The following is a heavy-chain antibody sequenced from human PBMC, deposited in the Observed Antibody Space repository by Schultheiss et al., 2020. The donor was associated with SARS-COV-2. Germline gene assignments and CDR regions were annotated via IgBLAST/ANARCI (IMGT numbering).Heavy chain of an antibody. D-gene: IGHD3-16*01. CDR1: GGSVRSGSYY. Sequence: GSLRLSCTVSGGSVRSGSYYWSWIRQPPGKGLEWIGYIYYSGSTNYNPSLKSRVTISVDTSKNQFSLKLSSVTAADTAVYYCARQGGYYYYYGMDVWGQGTTVTVSS. CDR3: ARQGGYYYYYGMDV. CDR2: IYYSGST. J-gene: IGHJ6*02. V-gene: IGHV4-61*01.